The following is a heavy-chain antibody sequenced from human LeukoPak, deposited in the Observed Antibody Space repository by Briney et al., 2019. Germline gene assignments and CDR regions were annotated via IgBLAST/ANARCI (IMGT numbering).Heavy chain of an antibody. J-gene: IGHJ6*02. Sequence: PSETLSLTCAVYGGSFSGYYWSWIRQPPGKGLEWNGEINHSGSTNYNPSLKSRVTISVDTSKNQFSLKLSSVTAADTAVYYCARVWYYYGMDVWGQGTTVTVSS. D-gene: IGHD3-16*01. CDR3: ARVWYYYGMDV. CDR1: GGSFSGYY. V-gene: IGHV4-34*01. CDR2: INHSGST.